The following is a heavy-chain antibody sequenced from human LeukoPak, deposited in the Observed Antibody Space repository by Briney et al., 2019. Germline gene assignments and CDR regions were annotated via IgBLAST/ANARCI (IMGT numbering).Heavy chain of an antibody. Sequence: GGSLRLSCAASGNYWMHWVRQAPGKGLVWVSHIXXXGSWTSYADSVKXRXTISKDNAKNTVYLQMNNLRAEDTAVYYCVSFYETYWGRGTLVTVSS. J-gene: IGHJ4*02. V-gene: IGHV3-74*01. D-gene: IGHD2-2*01. CDR1: GNYW. CDR2: IXXXGSWT. CDR3: VSFYETY.